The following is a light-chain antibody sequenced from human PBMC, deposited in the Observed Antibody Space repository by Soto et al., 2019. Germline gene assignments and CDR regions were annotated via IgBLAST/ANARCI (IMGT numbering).Light chain of an antibody. CDR2: DAF. V-gene: IGKV3-20*01. CDR3: PQYGSSPPT. CDR1: QSVSYTF. J-gene: IGKJ4*01. Sequence: EIVLTQSPGTLSFSPGERATLSCRASQSVSYTFFAWYQQKPGQAPRLVIHDAFSRATVIPDGVSGSGSGTGFTLTIIRLEPEDFAVYYCPQYGSSPPTFGGGTKVEIK.